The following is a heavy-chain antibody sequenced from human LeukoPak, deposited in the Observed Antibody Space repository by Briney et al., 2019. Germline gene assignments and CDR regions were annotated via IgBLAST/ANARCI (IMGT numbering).Heavy chain of an antibody. Sequence: ASVKVSCKASGYTFTSYAMHWVRQAPGQRLEWMGWINAGNGNTKYSQKFQGRVTITRDTSASTAYMELSSLRSEDTAVYYCARESFTTVVPFDYWGQGTLVTVSS. J-gene: IGHJ4*02. CDR2: INAGNGNT. D-gene: IGHD4-23*01. CDR1: GYTFTSYA. CDR3: ARESFTTVVPFDY. V-gene: IGHV1-3*01.